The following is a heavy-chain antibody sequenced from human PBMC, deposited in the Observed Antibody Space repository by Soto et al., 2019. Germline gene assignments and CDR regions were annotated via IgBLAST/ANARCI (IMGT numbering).Heavy chain of an antibody. Sequence: QVQLQESGPGLVKPSETLSLTSSVSDGSVNTGNYYWSWIRQPPGKGLEWIGHIYYIGTTNYNPSLKSRVTMSADTSKNQFSLKVTSVTAADTAVYFCAREEKQLSRYGGDFDYWGQGILVTVSS. D-gene: IGHD2-21*01. CDR1: DGSVNTGNYY. V-gene: IGHV4-61*01. J-gene: IGHJ4*02. CDR3: AREEKQLSRYGGDFDY. CDR2: IYYIGTT.